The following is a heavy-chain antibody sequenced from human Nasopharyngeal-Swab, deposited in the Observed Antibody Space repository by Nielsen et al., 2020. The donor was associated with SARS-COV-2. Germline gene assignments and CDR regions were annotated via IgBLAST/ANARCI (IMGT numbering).Heavy chain of an antibody. CDR3: ARVRYDILTGYSFFDY. CDR2: IYYSGST. J-gene: IGHJ4*02. D-gene: IGHD3-9*01. CDR1: GGSISSSSYY. V-gene: IGHV4-39*07. Sequence: GSLRLSCTVSGGSISSSSYYWGWIRQPPGKGLEWIGSIYYSGSTYYNPSLKSRVTISVDTSKNQFSQKLSSVTAADTAVYYCARVRYDILTGYSFFDYWGQGTLVTVSS.